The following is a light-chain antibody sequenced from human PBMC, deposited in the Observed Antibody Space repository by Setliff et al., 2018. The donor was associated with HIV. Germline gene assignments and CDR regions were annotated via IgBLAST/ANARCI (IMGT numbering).Light chain of an antibody. CDR2: EVT. Sequence: QSVLAQPASVSGSPGQSITISCTGTSRDVGGGQNYVSWYQQYPGQAPKLMIYEVTKRPAGVSDRFSGSKSGNTASLIISGLQTEDEAEYYCSSFTSSSTYGFGIGTKV. J-gene: IGLJ1*01. V-gene: IGLV2-14*01. CDR3: SSFTSSSTYG. CDR1: SRDVGGGQNY.